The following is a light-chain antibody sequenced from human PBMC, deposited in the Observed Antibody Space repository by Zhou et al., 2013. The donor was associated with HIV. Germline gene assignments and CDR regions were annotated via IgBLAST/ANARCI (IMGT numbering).Light chain of an antibody. CDR3: MQGTHWPYT. Sequence: DVVMTQSPLSLPVTLGQPASISCRSSQSLVYSDGNTYLNWFQQRPGHSPRRLIYKVSNRDSGVPDRFSGSGSGTDFTLKISRVEAEDVGVYFCMQGTHWPYTFGPGDRSWRIK. CDR1: QSLVYSDGNTY. V-gene: IGKV2-30*01. J-gene: IGKJ2*01. CDR2: KVS.